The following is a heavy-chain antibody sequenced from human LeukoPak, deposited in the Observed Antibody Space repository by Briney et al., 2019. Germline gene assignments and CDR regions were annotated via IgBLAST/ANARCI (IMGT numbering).Heavy chain of an antibody. CDR3: AKPPRVLRYFDWLSPAAYYFDY. D-gene: IGHD3-9*01. J-gene: IGHJ4*02. Sequence: GGSLRLSCAASGFTFSSYGMSWVRQAPGKGLEWVSAISGSGGSTYYADSVKGRFTISRDNSKNTLYLQMNSLRAEDTAVYYCAKPPRVLRYFDWLSPAAYYFDYWGQGTLVTVSS. CDR2: ISGSGGST. V-gene: IGHV3-23*01. CDR1: GFTFSSYG.